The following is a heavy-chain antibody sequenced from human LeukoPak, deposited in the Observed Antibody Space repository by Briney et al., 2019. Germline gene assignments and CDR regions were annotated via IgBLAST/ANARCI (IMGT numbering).Heavy chain of an antibody. CDR2: INPNSGGT. V-gene: IGHV1-2*02. Sequence: ASVKVSCKASGYTFTGYYMHWVRQAPGQGLEWMGWINPNSGGTNYAQKLQGRVTMTRDTSISTAYMDLSRLRSDDTALYYCATGRAYGDYFDAFDIWGQGTMVSVSS. CDR1: GYTFTGYY. CDR3: ATGRAYGDYFDAFDI. D-gene: IGHD4-17*01. J-gene: IGHJ3*02.